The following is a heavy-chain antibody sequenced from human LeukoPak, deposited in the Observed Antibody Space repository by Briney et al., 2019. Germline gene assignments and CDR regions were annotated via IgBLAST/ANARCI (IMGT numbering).Heavy chain of an antibody. V-gene: IGHV3-66*01. D-gene: IGHD5-24*01. CDR2: IYSGGST. J-gene: IGHJ3*02. CDR3: ASERDGYNSGAFDI. Sequence: GGSLRLSCAASGFTVSSNYMSWVRQAPGKVLEWVSVIYSGGSTYYADSVKGRFTISRDNSKNTLYLQMNSLRAEDTAVYYCASERDGYNSGAFDIWGQGTMVTVSS. CDR1: GFTVSSNY.